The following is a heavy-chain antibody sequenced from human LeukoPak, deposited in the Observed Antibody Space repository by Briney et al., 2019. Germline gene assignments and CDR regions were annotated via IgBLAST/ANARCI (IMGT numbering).Heavy chain of an antibody. Sequence: PSETLSLTCTASGGSISSSSYYWGWIRQPPGKGLEWIGSIYYSGSTYYNPSLKSRVTISVDTSKNQFSLKLSSVTAADTAVYYCARHACSGGSCSYAFDYWGQGTLVTVSS. CDR1: GGSISSSSYY. CDR2: IYYSGST. CDR3: ARHACSGGSCSYAFDY. V-gene: IGHV4-39*01. J-gene: IGHJ4*02. D-gene: IGHD2-15*01.